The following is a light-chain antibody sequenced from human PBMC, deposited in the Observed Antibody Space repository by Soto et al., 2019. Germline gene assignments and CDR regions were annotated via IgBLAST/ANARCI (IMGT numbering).Light chain of an antibody. J-gene: IGLJ1*01. CDR3: TSYTTSSTQF. CDR1: SSDVGGYNY. CDR2: DVS. V-gene: IGLV2-14*03. Sequence: QSALTQPASVSGSPGQSVTISCTGTSSDVGGYNYVSWYQQHPGKAPKLMIYDVSNRPSGVSNRFSGSKSGNTASLTISGLQAEDEADYYCTSYTTSSTQFFGTGTKSPS.